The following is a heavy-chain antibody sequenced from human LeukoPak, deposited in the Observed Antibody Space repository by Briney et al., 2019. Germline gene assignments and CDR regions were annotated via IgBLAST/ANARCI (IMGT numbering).Heavy chain of an antibody. D-gene: IGHD3-10*01. J-gene: IGHJ4*02. CDR1: GFTVSSNY. V-gene: IGHV3-53*01. CDR2: IYSGGST. Sequence: PGGSLRLSCAASGFTVSSNYMSWVRQAPWKGLEWVSVIYSGGSTYYADSVKGRFTISRDNSKNTLSLQMDSLRVEDTALYYCAQGSGSYYGYWGQGTLVTVSS. CDR3: AQGSGSYYGY.